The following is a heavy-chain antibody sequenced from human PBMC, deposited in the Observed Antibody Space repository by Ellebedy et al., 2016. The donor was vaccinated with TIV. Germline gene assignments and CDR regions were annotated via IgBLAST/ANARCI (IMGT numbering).Heavy chain of an antibody. D-gene: IGHD3-10*01. CDR3: VRDYYIRSFYYYMYV. J-gene: IGHJ6*03. CDR2: INPDGGEQ. CDR1: GFSFSTYW. Sequence: GGSLRLSXKASGFSFSTYWMGWVRQAPGKGLEWVAQINPDGGEQYYLDSVQGRFTISRDNAKNSLYLQMNSLRSEDTALYYCVRDYYIRSFYYYMYVWGKGTTVTVSS. V-gene: IGHV3-7*03.